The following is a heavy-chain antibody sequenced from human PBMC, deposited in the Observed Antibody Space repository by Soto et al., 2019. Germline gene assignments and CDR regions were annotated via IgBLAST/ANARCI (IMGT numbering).Heavy chain of an antibody. Sequence: EVQLWESGGGLVQPGGSLRLSCAASGSTFSSYAMSWVRQAPGKGLEWVSVISGSGDSTYYADSVKGRFTISRDNSKNTLYVQMNSLRADATAEYSCAIELGYCSGGNCYMYGALDFWGQGTMVTVSS. CDR1: GSTFSSYA. CDR2: ISGSGDST. J-gene: IGHJ3*01. D-gene: IGHD2-15*01. V-gene: IGHV3-23*01. CDR3: AIELGYCSGGNCYMYGALDF.